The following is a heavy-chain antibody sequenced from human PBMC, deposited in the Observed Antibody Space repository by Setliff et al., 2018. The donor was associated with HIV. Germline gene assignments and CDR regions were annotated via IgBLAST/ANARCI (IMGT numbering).Heavy chain of an antibody. J-gene: IGHJ6*02. V-gene: IGHV4-61*02. CDR3: ARDWAAPYYYGMDV. CDR1: GDSVTSDSYY. Sequence: SETLSLTCTVSGDSVTSDSYYWSWIRQPAGKTLEWIGRIYFSGSTNYNPSLKSRVTISIYTSKNQLSLKLSSVTAADTAVYYCARDWAAPYYYGMDVWGPGTTVTVSS. D-gene: IGHD3-16*01. CDR2: IYFSGST.